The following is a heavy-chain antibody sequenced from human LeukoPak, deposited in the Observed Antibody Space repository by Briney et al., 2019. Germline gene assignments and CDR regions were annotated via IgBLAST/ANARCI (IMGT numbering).Heavy chain of an antibody. CDR1: GFTFSTYA. V-gene: IGHV3-23*01. D-gene: IGHD3-22*01. J-gene: IGHJ5*02. Sequence: GGSLRLSCAASGFTFSTYAMSWVCQAPGTGLEWVSVISGSGGSTYYTDSVKGRFTISRDNSESTLYLQMNSLRAEDTAVYYCAKEGGLFDSSGYSESWGQGTLVSVSS. CDR2: ISGSGGST. CDR3: AKEGGLFDSSGYSES.